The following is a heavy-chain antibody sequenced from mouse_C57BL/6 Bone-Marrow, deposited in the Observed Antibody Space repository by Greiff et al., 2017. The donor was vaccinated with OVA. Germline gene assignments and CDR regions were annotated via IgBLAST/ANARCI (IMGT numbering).Heavy chain of an antibody. CDR3: ARRDYYGSSYVRSYFDY. D-gene: IGHD1-1*01. CDR1: GYTFTGYW. CDR2: ILPGSGST. V-gene: IGHV1-9*01. J-gene: IGHJ2*01. Sequence: QVQLQQSGAELMKPGASVKLSCKATGYTFTGYWIEWVKQRPGHGLEWIGEILPGSGSTNYTEKFKGKATFTADTSSNTAYMQLSSLTTEDSAIYYCARRDYYGSSYVRSYFDYWGQGTTLTVSS.